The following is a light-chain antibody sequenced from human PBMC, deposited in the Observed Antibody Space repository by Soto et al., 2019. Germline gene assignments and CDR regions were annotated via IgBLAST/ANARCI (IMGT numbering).Light chain of an antibody. J-gene: IGKJ4*01. CDR3: QQRVNWLT. CDR1: QSVGTY. Sequence: EIVLTQSPAILSLSPGERATLSCRASQSVGTYLDWYQQKLGQAPRLLIYDASNRATGIPARFSGSGSGTDFTLTISSLGPEDFAVYYCQQRVNWLTFGGGTKLEL. V-gene: IGKV3-11*01. CDR2: DAS.